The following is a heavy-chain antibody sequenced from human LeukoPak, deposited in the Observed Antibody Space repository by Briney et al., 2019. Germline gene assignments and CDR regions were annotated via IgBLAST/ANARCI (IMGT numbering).Heavy chain of an antibody. J-gene: IGHJ4*02. CDR1: GYTFTGYY. CDR2: INPNSGGT. D-gene: IGHD2-2*03. V-gene: IGHV1-2*02. CDR3: ARDGYCSSTSCYAKGIAAAGKFDY. Sequence: ASVKVSCKASGYTFTGYYMHWVRQAPGQGLEWMGWINPNSGGTNYAQKLQGRVTMTTDTSTSTAYMELRSLRSDDTAVYYCARDGYCSSTSCYAKGIAAAGKFDYWGQGTLVTVSS.